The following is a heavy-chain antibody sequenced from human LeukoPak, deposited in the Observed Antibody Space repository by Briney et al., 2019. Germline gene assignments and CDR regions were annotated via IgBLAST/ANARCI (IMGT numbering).Heavy chain of an antibody. CDR1: GFTFSSYA. V-gene: IGHV3-23*01. J-gene: IGHJ4*02. CDR2: ISGSGDNT. CDR3: AKVLDSSGYYGQIDC. Sequence: GGSLRLSCAASGFTFSSYAMSWVRQAPGKGLEWVSGISGSGDNTYYADSVKGRFTIARDNSKNTLYLQMNSLRAEDTAVYYCAKVLDSSGYYGQIDCWGQGTLVTVSS. D-gene: IGHD3-22*01.